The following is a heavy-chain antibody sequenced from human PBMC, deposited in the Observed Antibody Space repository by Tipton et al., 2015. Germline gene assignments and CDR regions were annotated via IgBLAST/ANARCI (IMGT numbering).Heavy chain of an antibody. V-gene: IGHV6-1*01. CDR1: GDSVSSNAAA. D-gene: IGHD6-13*01. Sequence: LVKPSQTLSLTCAISGDSVSSNAAAWHWIRQSPSRGLEWLGRTYYRSNWNNDYAISVKSRITIPPDTSKNQFTLHLNSVTPDDTAMYYCARGAQHSTWSWGQGTLVTVSS. CDR3: ARGAQHSTWS. J-gene: IGHJ5*02. CDR2: TYYRSNWNN.